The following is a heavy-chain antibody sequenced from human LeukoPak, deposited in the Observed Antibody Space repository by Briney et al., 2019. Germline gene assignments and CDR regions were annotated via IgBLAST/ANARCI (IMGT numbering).Heavy chain of an antibody. CDR1: GFTFSRYS. V-gene: IGHV3-30*03. J-gene: IGHJ4*02. Sequence: GGSLRLSCAASGFTFSRYSMTWVRQTPGKGLEWVAVISYDGSNKYYADSVKGRFTISRDNSKNTLYLQMNSLRAEDTAVYYCAREGQQLVGLDYWGQGTLVTVSS. CDR3: AREGQQLVGLDY. D-gene: IGHD6-13*01. CDR2: ISYDGSNK.